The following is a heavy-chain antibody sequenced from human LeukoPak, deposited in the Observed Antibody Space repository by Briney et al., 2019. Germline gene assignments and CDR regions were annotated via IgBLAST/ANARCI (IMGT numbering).Heavy chain of an antibody. V-gene: IGHV5-51*01. CDR3: ARRRSSSWLDY. J-gene: IGHJ4*02. D-gene: IGHD6-13*01. CDR1: GYXFSSYW. CDR2: IYPGDSDT. Sequence: GEPLRISCNGSGYXFSSYWICWVRQMPGKGLEWMGIIYPGDSDTRYSPSFQGQVTISADKSINTAYLQWSSLKASDTAMYYCARRRSSSWLDYWGQGTLVTVSS.